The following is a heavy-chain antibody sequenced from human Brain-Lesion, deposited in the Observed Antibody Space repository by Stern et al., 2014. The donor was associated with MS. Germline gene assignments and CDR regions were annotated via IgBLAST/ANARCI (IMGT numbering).Heavy chain of an antibody. V-gene: IGHV1-24*01. D-gene: IGHD3-3*01. Sequence: QVQLGQSGAEVKKPGASVKVSCKVSGYTLTELSMHWVRQAPGKGLEWMGGFDPEDGATIDAQKFQGRVTMTEETSTDTAYMELSSLRSEDTAVYYCATDRDDFRSGYSAPTKGYGLDVWGQGTTVTVTS. CDR3: ATDRDDFRSGYSAPTKGYGLDV. J-gene: IGHJ6*02. CDR2: FDPEDGAT. CDR1: GYTLTELS.